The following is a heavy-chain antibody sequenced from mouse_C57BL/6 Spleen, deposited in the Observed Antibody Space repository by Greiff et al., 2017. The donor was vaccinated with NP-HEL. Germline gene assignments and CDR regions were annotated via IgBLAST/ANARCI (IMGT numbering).Heavy chain of an antibody. V-gene: IGHV14-2*01. CDR1: GFNINDHH. CDR3: ASEGDYYGSSPWFAY. Sequence: VQLQQSGAELVKPGASVKLSCTASGFNINDHHMHWVKQRTEQGLEWIGRIDPEDGETKYAPKFQGKATITADTSSNTAYVQLSSRTSEDTAVYYCASEGDYYGSSPWFAYWGQGTLVTVSA. CDR2: IDPEDGET. D-gene: IGHD1-1*01. J-gene: IGHJ3*01.